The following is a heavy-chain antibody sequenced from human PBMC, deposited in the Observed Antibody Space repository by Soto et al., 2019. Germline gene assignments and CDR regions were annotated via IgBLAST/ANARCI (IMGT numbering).Heavy chain of an antibody. V-gene: IGHV1-69*01. CDR3: ARDRVPNSYDSSGYYYGMDV. J-gene: IGHJ6*02. CDR2: IIPIFGTA. CDR1: GGTFSSYA. Sequence: QVQLVQSGAEVKKPGSSVKVSCKASGGTFSSYAISWVRQAPGQGLEWMGGIIPIFGTANYAQKFQGRVTITADESTSTAYMKLSSLRSEDTAVYYCARDRVPNSYDSSGYYYGMDVWGQGTTVTVSS. D-gene: IGHD3-22*01.